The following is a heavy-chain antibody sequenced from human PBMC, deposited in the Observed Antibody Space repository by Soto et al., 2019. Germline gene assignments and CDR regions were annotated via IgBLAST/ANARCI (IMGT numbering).Heavy chain of an antibody. D-gene: IGHD2-8*01. J-gene: IGHJ5*02. CDR1: GGSVSSGSYY. CDR3: AREGVVSWFDP. Sequence: KPSETLSLTCTVSGGSVSSGSYYWSWIRQPPGKGLEWIGYIYYSGSTNYNPSLKSRVTISVDTSKNQFSLKLSSVTATDTAVYYCAREGVVSWFDPWGQGTLVTVSS. CDR2: IYYSGST. V-gene: IGHV4-61*01.